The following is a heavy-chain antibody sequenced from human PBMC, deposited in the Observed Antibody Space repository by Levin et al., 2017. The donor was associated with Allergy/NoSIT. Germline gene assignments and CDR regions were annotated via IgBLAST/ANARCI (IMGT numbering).Heavy chain of an antibody. Sequence: GASVKVSCKASGYTFTGYYMHWVRQAPGQGLEWMGRINPNSGGTNYAQKFQGRVTMTRDTSISTAYMELSRLRSDDTAVYYCARVRRDMGGYEDGVDYWGQGTLVTVSS. J-gene: IGHJ4*02. CDR2: INPNSGGT. CDR3: ARVRRDMGGYEDGVDY. V-gene: IGHV1-2*06. D-gene: IGHD5-12*01. CDR1: GYTFTGYY.